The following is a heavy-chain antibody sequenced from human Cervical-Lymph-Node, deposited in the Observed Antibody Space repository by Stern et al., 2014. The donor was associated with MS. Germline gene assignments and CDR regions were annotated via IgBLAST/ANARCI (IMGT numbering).Heavy chain of an antibody. CDR3: AAHSQVWLPFDF. J-gene: IGHJ4*02. D-gene: IGHD3-16*01. CDR2: IYYSGST. CDR1: GASITTYY. V-gene: IGHV4-59*01. Sequence: QVQLQESGPGLVKPSETLSLTCTVSGASITTYYWSWIRQSPGKGPEWIGFIYYSGSTYYNRSLKSRVTLSVDTSKSRVSLNLRSVTAADTAVYFCAAHSQVWLPFDFWGQGRLVTVSS.